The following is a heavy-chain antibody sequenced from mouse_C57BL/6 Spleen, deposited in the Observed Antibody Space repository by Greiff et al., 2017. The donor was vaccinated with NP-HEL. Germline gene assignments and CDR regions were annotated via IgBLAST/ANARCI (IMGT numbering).Heavy chain of an antibody. CDR2: IHPNSGST. Sequence: QVQLQQPGAELVKPGASVKLSCKASGYTFTSYWMHWVKQRPGQGLEWIGMIHPNSGSTKYNEKFKSKATLTVDKSSSTAYMQLSSLTSEDSAVYYCARWVGRHFDYWGQGTTLTVSS. CDR3: ARWVGRHFDY. J-gene: IGHJ2*01. V-gene: IGHV1-64*01. D-gene: IGHD4-1*01. CDR1: GYTFTSYW.